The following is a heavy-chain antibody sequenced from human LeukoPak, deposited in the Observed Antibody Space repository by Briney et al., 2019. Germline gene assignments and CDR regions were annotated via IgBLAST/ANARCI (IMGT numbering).Heavy chain of an antibody. Sequence: SETLSLTCTASGGSISSYYWSWILQPPGKGLERSGYIYYSGSTNYNPSLKSRVTISVDTSKNQFSLKLSSVTAADTAVYYCARHRPYYDILTGYYPDRYFDLWGRGTLVTVSS. CDR2: IYYSGST. D-gene: IGHD3-9*01. J-gene: IGHJ2*01. V-gene: IGHV4-59*08. CDR1: GGSISSYY. CDR3: ARHRPYYDILTGYYPDRYFDL.